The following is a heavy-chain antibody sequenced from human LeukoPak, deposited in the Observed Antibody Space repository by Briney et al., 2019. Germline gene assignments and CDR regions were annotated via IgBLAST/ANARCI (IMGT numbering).Heavy chain of an antibody. D-gene: IGHD5-24*01. Sequence: HPGGSLRLSCAASGFSFSSYEMNWVRQAPGKGLEWVSTISGGGGSTYYADSVKGRFTISRDNSKNTLYLQMNSLRAEDTAVYYCAKGRRDGYNFDFDYWGQGTLVTVSS. CDR2: ISGGGGST. J-gene: IGHJ4*02. CDR1: GFSFSSYE. V-gene: IGHV3-23*01. CDR3: AKGRRDGYNFDFDY.